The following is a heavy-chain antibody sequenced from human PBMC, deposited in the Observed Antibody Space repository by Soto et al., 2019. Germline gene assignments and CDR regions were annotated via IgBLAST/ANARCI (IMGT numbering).Heavy chain of an antibody. CDR1: GFTFSSYG. Sequence: GGSLRLSCAASGFTFSSYGMHRVRQAPGKGLEWVAVIWYDGSNKYYADSVKGRFTISRDNSKNTLYLQMNSLRAEDTAVYYCAREHTYYYDSSGYSPVDYWGQGTLVTVSS. CDR3: AREHTYYYDSSGYSPVDY. J-gene: IGHJ4*02. D-gene: IGHD3-22*01. V-gene: IGHV3-33*01. CDR2: IWYDGSNK.